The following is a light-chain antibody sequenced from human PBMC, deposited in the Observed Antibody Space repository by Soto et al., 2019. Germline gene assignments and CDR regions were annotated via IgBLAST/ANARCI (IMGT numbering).Light chain of an antibody. J-gene: IGLJ1*01. V-gene: IGLV2-11*01. CDR1: SSDIGVYNY. CDR3: CSYAGSYTFV. CDR2: DVS. Sequence: QSALTQPASVSGSPGQSITISCTGTSSDIGVYNYVSWYQQHPGKAPKLTIYDVSNRPSWVPDRISGSKSGNTASLTISGLQAEDEADYYCCSYAGSYTFVFGTGTKLTVL.